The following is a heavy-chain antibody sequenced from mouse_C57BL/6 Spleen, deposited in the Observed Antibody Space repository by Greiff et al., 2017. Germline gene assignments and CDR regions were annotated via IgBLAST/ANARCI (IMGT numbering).Heavy chain of an antibody. CDR3: ARDVDFDY. V-gene: IGHV5-4*01. Sequence: EVQLVESGGGLVKPGGSLKLSCAASGFTFSSYAMSWVRQTPEKRLEWVATISDGGSYTYYPDNVKGRFTISRDNAKNNLYLQMSHLKSEDTAMYYCARDVDFDYWGQGTTLTVSS. CDR2: ISDGGSYT. CDR1: GFTFSSYA. J-gene: IGHJ2*01.